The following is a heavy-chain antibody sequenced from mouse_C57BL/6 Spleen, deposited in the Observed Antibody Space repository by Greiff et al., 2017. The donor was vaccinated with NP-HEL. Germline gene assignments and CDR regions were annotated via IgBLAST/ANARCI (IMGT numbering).Heavy chain of an antibody. J-gene: IGHJ3*01. D-gene: IGHD1-1*01. Sequence: EESGPGLVKPSQSLSLTCSVTGYSITSGYYWNWIRQFPGNKLEWMGYISYDGSNNYNPSLKNRISITRDTSKNQFFLKLNSVTTEDTATYYCARRGSSPWFAYWGQGTLVTVSA. CDR2: ISYDGSN. V-gene: IGHV3-6*01. CDR3: ARRGSSPWFAY. CDR1: GYSITSGYY.